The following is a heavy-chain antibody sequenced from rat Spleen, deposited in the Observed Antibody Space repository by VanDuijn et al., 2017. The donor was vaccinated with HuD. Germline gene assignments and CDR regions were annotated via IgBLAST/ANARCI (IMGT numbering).Heavy chain of an antibody. Sequence: EVQLVESGGGLVQPGRSLKLSCAASGFTFSDYYMAWVRQAPTKGLEWVASISYDGGNTYYRDSVKGRFTISRDNAENTVYLQMNSLRSEDTATYFCGKDMNYFSTYPFYLMGAWGQGTSVTVSS. J-gene: IGHJ4*01. V-gene: IGHV5-20*01. CDR1: GFTFSDYY. CDR2: ISYDGGNT. CDR3: GKDMNYFSTYPFYLMGA. D-gene: IGHD1-2*01.